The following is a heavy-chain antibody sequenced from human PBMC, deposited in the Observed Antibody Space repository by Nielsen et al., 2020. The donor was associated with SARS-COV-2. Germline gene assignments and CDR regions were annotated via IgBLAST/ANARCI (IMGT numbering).Heavy chain of an antibody. J-gene: IGHJ4*02. D-gene: IGHD2-15*01. Sequence: WVRQAPGQGLEWMGRINPNSGGTNYAQKFQGRVTMTRDTSISTAYMELSRLRSDDTAVYYCARGRRRDECSGGSCYYDYWGQGTLVTVSS. CDR3: ARGRRRDECSGGSCYYDY. CDR2: INPNSGGT. V-gene: IGHV1-2*06.